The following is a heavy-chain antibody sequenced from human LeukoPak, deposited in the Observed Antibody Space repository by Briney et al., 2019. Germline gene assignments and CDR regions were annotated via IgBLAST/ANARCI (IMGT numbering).Heavy chain of an antibody. CDR3: AIRATAEYFDY. J-gene: IGHJ4*02. Sequence: GESLKISCKGSGYTFTNYWIAWVRQMPGKGLEWMGIIYPGDSDTKYSPSFQGRVTISADKSTNTAYLQWSGPTASDTAIYYCAIRATAEYFDYWGQGTLVTVSS. V-gene: IGHV5-51*01. CDR2: IYPGDSDT. CDR1: GYTFTNYW.